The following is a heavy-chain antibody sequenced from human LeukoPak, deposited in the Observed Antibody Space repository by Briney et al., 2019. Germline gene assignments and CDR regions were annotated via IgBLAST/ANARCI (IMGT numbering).Heavy chain of an antibody. V-gene: IGHV3-30*04. Sequence: PGRSLRLSCAASGFTFSSYAMHWVRQAPGKGLEWVSVISYDGSNKYYADSVKGRFTISRDNPKNTLYLQMNSLRAEDTAVYYCARVFYSSGWYGNFDYWGQGTLVTVSS. D-gene: IGHD6-19*01. CDR3: ARVFYSSGWYGNFDY. CDR1: GFTFSSYA. CDR2: ISYDGSNK. J-gene: IGHJ4*02.